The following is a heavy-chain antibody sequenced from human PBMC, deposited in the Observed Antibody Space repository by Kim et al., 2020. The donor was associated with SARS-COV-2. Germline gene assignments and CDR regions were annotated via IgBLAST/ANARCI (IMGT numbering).Heavy chain of an antibody. CDR3: ARHDPYDRFPMVRGVRWDY. J-gene: IGHJ4*02. Sequence: GESLKISCKGSGYSFTSYWISWVRQMPGKGLEWMGRIDPSDSYTNYSPSFQGHVTISADKSISTAYLQWSGLKASDTAMYYCARHDPYDRFPMVRGVRWDYWGQGTLVTVSS. CDR1: GYSFTSYW. CDR2: IDPSDSYT. V-gene: IGHV5-10-1*01. D-gene: IGHD3-10*01.